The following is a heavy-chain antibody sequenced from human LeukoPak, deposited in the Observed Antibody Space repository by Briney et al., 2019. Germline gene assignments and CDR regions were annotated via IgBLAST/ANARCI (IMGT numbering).Heavy chain of an antibody. CDR2: ISASDGGT. D-gene: IGHD6-19*01. CDR3: AKLTSGWFEDF. CDR1: GFTFSSYA. J-gene: IGHJ4*02. Sequence: PGGSLRLSCAASGFTFSSYAMTWVRQAPGKGLEWVSAISASDGGTYYVDSVKGRFTISRDFSKNTLFLQMNSLRAEDTAVYYYAKLTSGWFEDFWGQGTLVTVSS. V-gene: IGHV3-23*01.